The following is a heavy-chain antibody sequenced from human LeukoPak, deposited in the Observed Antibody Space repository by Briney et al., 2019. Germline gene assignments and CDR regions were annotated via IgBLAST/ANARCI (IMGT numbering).Heavy chain of an antibody. CDR3: ARVTTGEYCSGGSCYSPTSDAFDI. J-gene: IGHJ3*02. Sequence: GGSLRLSCAASGFTFSSYSMNWVRQAPGKGLEWVSYISSSSSTIYYADSVKGRFTISRDNAKNSLYLQMNSLRAEDTAVYYCARVTTGEYCSGGSCYSPTSDAFDIWGQGTMVTVSS. V-gene: IGHV3-48*01. CDR1: GFTFSSYS. CDR2: ISSSSSTI. D-gene: IGHD2-15*01.